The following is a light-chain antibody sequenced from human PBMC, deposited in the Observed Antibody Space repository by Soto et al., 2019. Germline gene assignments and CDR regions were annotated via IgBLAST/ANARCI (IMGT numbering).Light chain of an antibody. V-gene: IGKV3-20*01. CDR1: QTITKNY. CDR3: QQYGSTPGT. Sequence: EIVLTQSPGTLSLSPGERVTLSCRASQTITKNYLAWYQQKPGQAPRLLIYGASSRATGIPDRISGSGSGTDFTLTISRLVPDDFAVYYCQQYGSTPGTFGQGTKVEIK. J-gene: IGKJ1*01. CDR2: GAS.